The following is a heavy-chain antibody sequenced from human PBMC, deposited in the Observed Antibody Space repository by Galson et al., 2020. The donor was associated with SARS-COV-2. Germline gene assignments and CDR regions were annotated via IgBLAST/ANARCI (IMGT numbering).Heavy chain of an antibody. V-gene: IGHV3-30*16. CDR2: ISSDGSNK. J-gene: IGHJ6*03. CDR3: ARDGTYYDILTGDIDPYRNMYYYMDV. D-gene: IGHD3-9*01. Sequence: LKISCAASGFTFSSYAMNWVRQAPGKGLEWVAVISSDGSNKYYADSVKGRFTISRDNSKNTLYLQMNSLRAEDTAVYYCARDGTYYDILTGDIDPYRNMYYYMDVWGKGTTVTVSS. CDR1: GFTFSSYA.